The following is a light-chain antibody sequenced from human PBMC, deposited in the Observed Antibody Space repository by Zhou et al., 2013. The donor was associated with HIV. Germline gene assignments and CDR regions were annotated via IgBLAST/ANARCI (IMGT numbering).Light chain of an antibody. Sequence: EIVLTQSPGTLSLSPGERATLSCRASHSVSNNYLAWYQQKPGQTPRILIYGASGRATGVPDRFSGSGSGTDFTLTIRSLEPEDSATYYCQQRYNWPPFTFGPGTTV. CDR2: GAS. CDR3: QQRYNWPPFT. J-gene: IGKJ3*01. CDR1: HSVSNNY. V-gene: IGKV3D-20*02.